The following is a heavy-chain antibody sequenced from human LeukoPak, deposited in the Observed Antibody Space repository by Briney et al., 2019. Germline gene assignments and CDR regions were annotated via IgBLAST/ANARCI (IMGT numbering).Heavy chain of an antibody. CDR2: INTDGSRT. CDR1: GFTFSSYS. V-gene: IGHV3-74*01. J-gene: IGHJ4*02. Sequence: GRSLRLSCAASGFTFSSYSMNWIRQPPGKGLVWVSRINTDGSRTNYADSVKGRFTISRDNSKNTLYLQMNSLRAEDTAVYYCAKDGPEAVAGTSYWGQGTLITVSS. CDR3: AKDGPEAVAGTSY. D-gene: IGHD6-19*01.